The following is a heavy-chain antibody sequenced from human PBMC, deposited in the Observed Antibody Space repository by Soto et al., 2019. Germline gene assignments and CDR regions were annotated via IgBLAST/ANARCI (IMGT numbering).Heavy chain of an antibody. V-gene: IGHV3-33*01. J-gene: IGHJ6*02. CDR2: IWHDGSNK. D-gene: IGHD3-10*01. Sequence: QVHLEESGGGVVQPGGSLRLSCAASGFEFNIFGMHWGRQAPGKGLEWVAVIWHDGSNKDYGDTVKGRFTISRDNSKNTVDLEMSGLRVEDTAVYFCARDRGPQDSSAGYHFYGMDVWGQGTMVTVSS. CDR1: GFEFNIFG. CDR3: ARDRGPQDSSAGYHFYGMDV.